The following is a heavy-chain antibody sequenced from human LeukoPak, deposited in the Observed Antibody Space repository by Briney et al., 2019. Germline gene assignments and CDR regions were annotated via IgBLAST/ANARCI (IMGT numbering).Heavy chain of an antibody. CDR1: GYTFTSYA. V-gene: IGHV1-3*01. Sequence: ASVKVSCKASGYTFTSYAMHWVRQAPGQRLEWMGWINAGNGNTKYSQKFQGRVTITRDTSASTAYMELSSLRSEDTAVYYCARDWVYSSGWYTYYYGMDVWGQGTTVTVS. CDR3: ARDWVYSSGWYTYYYGMDV. D-gene: IGHD6-19*01. CDR2: INAGNGNT. J-gene: IGHJ6*02.